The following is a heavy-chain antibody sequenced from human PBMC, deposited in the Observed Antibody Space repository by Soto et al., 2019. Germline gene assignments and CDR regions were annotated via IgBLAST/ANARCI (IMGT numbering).Heavy chain of an antibody. V-gene: IGHV3-30-3*01. CDR1: GFTFSSYA. CDR3: ARDPLWGTAMVLWYFDL. J-gene: IGHJ2*01. D-gene: IGHD5-18*01. Sequence: GGSLILSCAASGFTFSSYAMHWVRQAPGKGLEWVAFISYDGSNKYYADSVKGRFTISRDNSKNTLYLQMNSLRAEDTAVYYCARDPLWGTAMVLWYFDLWGRGTLVTVSS. CDR2: ISYDGSNK.